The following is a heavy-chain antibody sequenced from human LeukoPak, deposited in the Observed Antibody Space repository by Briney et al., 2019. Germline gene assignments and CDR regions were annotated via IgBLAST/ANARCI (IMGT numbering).Heavy chain of an antibody. Sequence: PSETLSLTCTVSGGSISSYYWTWIRQPPGRGLEWIGEINHRGSTHYNPSLKSRVTISVDTSKKQFSPKLSSVTAADTAVYYCATYSTGFDIWGQGTVVTVSS. V-gene: IGHV4-34*01. CDR3: ATYSTGFDI. CDR1: GGSISSYY. J-gene: IGHJ3*02. D-gene: IGHD6-19*01. CDR2: INHRGST.